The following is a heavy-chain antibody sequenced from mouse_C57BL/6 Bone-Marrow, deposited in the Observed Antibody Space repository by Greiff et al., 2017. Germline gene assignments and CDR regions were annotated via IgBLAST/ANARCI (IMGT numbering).Heavy chain of an antibody. CDR2: IDPNCGGT. J-gene: IGHJ3*01. D-gene: IGHD4-1*01. CDR3: ARYHWDGGFAY. CDR1: GYTFTSYW. Sequence: QVQLQQPGAELVKPGASVKLSCKASGYTFTSYWMHWVKQRPGRGLEWIGRIDPNCGGTKYTEKFKSKATLTVDKPSSTPYMQLSSLTSEDAAVYYCARYHWDGGFAYWGQGTLVTVSA. V-gene: IGHV1-72*01.